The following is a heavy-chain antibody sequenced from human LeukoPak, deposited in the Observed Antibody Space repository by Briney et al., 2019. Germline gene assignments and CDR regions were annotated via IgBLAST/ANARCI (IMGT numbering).Heavy chain of an antibody. Sequence: SETLSLTCTVSGGSISSYYWSWIRQPPGKGLEWFGYIYYSGSTNYNPSLKSRVTISVDTSKNQFSLKLSSVTAADTAVYYCARQMATITGYFDLWGRGTLVTVSS. CDR1: GGSISSYY. J-gene: IGHJ2*01. D-gene: IGHD5-24*01. CDR3: ARQMATITGYFDL. V-gene: IGHV4-59*01. CDR2: IYYSGST.